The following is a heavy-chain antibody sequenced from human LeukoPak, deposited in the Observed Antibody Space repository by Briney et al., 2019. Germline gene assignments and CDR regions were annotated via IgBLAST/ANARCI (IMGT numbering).Heavy chain of an antibody. CDR2: ISGSGTTK. CDR1: GFTVSSNY. Sequence: GGSLRLSCAASGFTVSSNYMSWVRQAPGKGLEWVSFISGSGTTKYYADSVKGRFTISRDNAKSSLYLQMISLRAEDTAVYYCARGTAYHYYNMDVWGQGTTVTVSS. V-gene: IGHV3-11*04. J-gene: IGHJ6*02. D-gene: IGHD2-2*01. CDR3: ARGTAYHYYNMDV.